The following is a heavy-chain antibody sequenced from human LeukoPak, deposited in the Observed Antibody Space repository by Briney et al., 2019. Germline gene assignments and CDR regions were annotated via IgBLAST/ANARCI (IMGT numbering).Heavy chain of an antibody. CDR2: ISWNSGGI. CDR1: GFTFDDYA. Sequence: PGGSLRLSCAASGFTFDDYAMHWGRQAPGKGLEWVSGISWNSGGIGYADSVKGRFTISRDNAKDSLYLQMNSLRTEDTDLYYCAKDITGNNWYFDLWGRGTMVTVSS. D-gene: IGHD7-27*01. V-gene: IGHV3-9*01. CDR3: AKDITGNNWYFDL. J-gene: IGHJ2*01.